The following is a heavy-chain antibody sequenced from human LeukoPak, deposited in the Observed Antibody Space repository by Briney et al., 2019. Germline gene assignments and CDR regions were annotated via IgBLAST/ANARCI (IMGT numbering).Heavy chain of an antibody. J-gene: IGHJ4*02. CDR2: ISYDERNK. D-gene: IGHD6-19*01. V-gene: IGHV3-30*18. CDR1: GFTFSNYG. CDR3: AKGSNSGYYYFDY. Sequence: GRSLRLSCAAPGFTFSNYGMHWVRQAPAKGLEWVASISYDERNKYYVDSVKGRFTISRDNSKNTLYLQMISLRVEDTAVYYCAKGSNSGYYYFDYWGQGTLVTVSS.